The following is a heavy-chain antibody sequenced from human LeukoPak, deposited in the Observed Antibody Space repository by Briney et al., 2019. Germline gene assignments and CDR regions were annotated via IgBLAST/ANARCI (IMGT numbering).Heavy chain of an antibody. Sequence: PGGSLRLSCAASGFTFDDYGMNWVRQAPGKGLEWVSGITWNGGSTGYTDSVKGRFTISRDNAKNSLYLQMNSLRAEDTAVHYCARDPPMVRGAMVPWGQGTLVTVSS. V-gene: IGHV3-20*04. D-gene: IGHD3-10*01. J-gene: IGHJ5*02. CDR2: ITWNGGST. CDR3: ARDPPMVRGAMVP. CDR1: GFTFDDYG.